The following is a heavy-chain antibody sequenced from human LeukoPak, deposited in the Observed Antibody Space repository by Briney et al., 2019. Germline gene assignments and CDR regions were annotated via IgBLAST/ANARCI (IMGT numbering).Heavy chain of an antibody. CDR1: GYTFTGYY. Sequence: ASVKVSCKASGYTFTGYYMHWVRQAPGQGPEWMGWINPSSGDTNYAQRFQGRVTMTRDTSITTAYMELSWLKSDDTAIYYCARDLHDYGGNSGFDSWGQGTLVIVSS. CDR2: INPSSGDT. V-gene: IGHV1-2*02. CDR3: ARDLHDYGGNSGFDS. J-gene: IGHJ4*02. D-gene: IGHD4-23*01.